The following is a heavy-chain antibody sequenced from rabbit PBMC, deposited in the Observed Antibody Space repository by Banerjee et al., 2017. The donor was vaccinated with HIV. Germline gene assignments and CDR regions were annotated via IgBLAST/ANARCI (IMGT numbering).Heavy chain of an antibody. Sequence: QSLEESGGDLVQPEGSLTLTCKASGFSFSSGYDMCWVRQAPGKGLEWIGCIYTGSGHIYYASWAKGRFTISKTSSTTVTLQMTSLTAADTATYFCARGGYDENYFNLWGPGTLVTVS. V-gene: IGHV1S40*01. CDR1: GFSFSSGYD. D-gene: IGHD1-1*01. CDR3: ARGGYDENYFNL. J-gene: IGHJ4*01. CDR2: IYTGSGHI.